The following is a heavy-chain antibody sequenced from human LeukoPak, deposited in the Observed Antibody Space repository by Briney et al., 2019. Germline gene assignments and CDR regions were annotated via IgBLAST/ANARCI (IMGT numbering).Heavy chain of an antibody. V-gene: IGHV3-7*05. CDR2: IKQDGSER. CDR3: AGGSGSSWFDP. CDR1: GFTFSSYW. D-gene: IGHD3-3*01. Sequence: QPGGSLRLSCAASGFTFSSYWMSWVRQAPGKGLEWVANIKQDGSERNYVDSVKGRFTISRDNAKNSLYLQVNSLRVEDTAVYSCAGGSGSSWFDPWGQGTLVTVSS. J-gene: IGHJ5*02.